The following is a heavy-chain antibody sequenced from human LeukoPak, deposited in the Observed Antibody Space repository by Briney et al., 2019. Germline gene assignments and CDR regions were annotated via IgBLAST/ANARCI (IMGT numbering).Heavy chain of an antibody. CDR2: NHPNSGGT. Sequence: ASVKVSCKASGYTFTDSYMNWVRQAPRQGLEWMGWNHPNSGGTNYAQKFQGRVTMTRDTSISTAYMELSSLKSDDTAVYYCAQDRGDYDFDHWGQGTLVTVSS. J-gene: IGHJ4*02. CDR3: AQDRGDYDFDH. D-gene: IGHD4-17*01. V-gene: IGHV1-2*02. CDR1: GYTFTDSY.